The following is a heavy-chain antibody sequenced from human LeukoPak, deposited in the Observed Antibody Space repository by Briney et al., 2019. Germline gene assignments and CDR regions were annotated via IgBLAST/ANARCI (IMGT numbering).Heavy chain of an antibody. V-gene: IGHV1-18*01. CDR3: TRASTTVTYYYYGMDV. Sequence: ASVKVSCKASGYTFTGFGISWVRQAPGQGLEWMGWISAYNGNTNYAQKLQGRVTMTTDTSTSTAYMELRSLRSDDTAVYYCTRASTTVTYYYYGMDVWGQGTTVTVSS. J-gene: IGHJ6*02. CDR2: ISAYNGNT. D-gene: IGHD4-17*01. CDR1: GYTFTGFG.